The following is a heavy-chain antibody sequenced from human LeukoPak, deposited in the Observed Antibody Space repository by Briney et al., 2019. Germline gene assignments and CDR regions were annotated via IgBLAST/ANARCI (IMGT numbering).Heavy chain of an antibody. Sequence: ASVNVSCKASGYTFTSYYMHWVRQAPGQGLEWMGIINPSGGSTSYAQKFQGRVTMTRDTSTSTVYMELSSLRSEDTAVYYCARDPVVAATSHDAFDIWGQGTMVTVSS. CDR2: INPSGGST. V-gene: IGHV1-46*01. D-gene: IGHD2-15*01. CDR1: GYTFTSYY. CDR3: ARDPVVAATSHDAFDI. J-gene: IGHJ3*02.